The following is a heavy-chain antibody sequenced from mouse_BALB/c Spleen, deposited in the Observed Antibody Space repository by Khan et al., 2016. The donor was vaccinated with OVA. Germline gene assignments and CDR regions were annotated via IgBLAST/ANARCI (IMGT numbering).Heavy chain of an antibody. CDR2: ISSGGHYT. V-gene: IGHV5-6*01. CDR1: GFTFSTYG. D-gene: IGHD1-1*02. J-gene: IGHJ3*01. Sequence: EVELVESGGDLVKTGGSLKLSCAASGFTFSTYGMSWVRQTPDKRLEWVATISSGGHYTYYIDSVKGRFTISRDTAKNILYLQMTSLRAEDTAMYYCARLAYYYNCEGFAYWGQGTLVTVSA. CDR3: ARLAYYYNCEGFAY.